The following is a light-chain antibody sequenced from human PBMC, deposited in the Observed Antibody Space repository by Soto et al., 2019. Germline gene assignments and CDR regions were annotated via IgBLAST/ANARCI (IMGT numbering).Light chain of an antibody. CDR2: GAS. CDR1: QSVSSN. J-gene: IGKJ2*01. Sequence: EIVVTQSPATLSVSPVERATLSCRASQSVSSNLAWYQQKPGQAPRLLIYGASTRATGIPARFSGSGSGTEFTLTISSLQSEDFAVYYCQQYNNPYTFGQGTKLEIK. CDR3: QQYNNPYT. V-gene: IGKV3-15*01.